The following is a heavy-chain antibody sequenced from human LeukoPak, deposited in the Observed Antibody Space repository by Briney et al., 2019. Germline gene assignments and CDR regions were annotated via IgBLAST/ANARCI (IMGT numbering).Heavy chain of an antibody. J-gene: IGHJ6*03. CDR1: GDYINSHY. V-gene: IGHV4-59*11. CDR2: VDHTGST. Sequence: SETLSLTCSVSGDYINSHYWTWIRQPPGKGLEWIGYVDHTGSTNFNPSLNGRVSISRDTTKNLFSLRLRSVTAADTAVYFCAKGRVSSSTWYSTYYYYFYMDPWGKGTTVTVSS. CDR3: AKGRVSSSTWYSTYYYYFYMDP. D-gene: IGHD6-13*01.